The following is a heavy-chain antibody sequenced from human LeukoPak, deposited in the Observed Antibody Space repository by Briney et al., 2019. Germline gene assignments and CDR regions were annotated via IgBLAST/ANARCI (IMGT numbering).Heavy chain of an antibody. CDR3: ARGVVFKVGATMGFWDY. V-gene: IGHV3-30-3*01. CDR1: GFTFSSYA. J-gene: IGHJ4*02. CDR2: ISYDGSNK. Sequence: PGRSLRLSCAASGFTFSSYAMHWVRQAPGKGLEWVAVISYDGSNKYYADSVKGRFTISRDNSKNALYLQMNSLRAEDTAVYYCARGVVFKVGATMGFWDYWGQGTLVTVSS. D-gene: IGHD1-26*01.